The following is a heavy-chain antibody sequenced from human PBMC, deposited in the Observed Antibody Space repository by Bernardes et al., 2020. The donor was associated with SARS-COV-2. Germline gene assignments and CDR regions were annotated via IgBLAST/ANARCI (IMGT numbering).Heavy chain of an antibody. CDR2: VNSAGTT. J-gene: IGHJ3*01. D-gene: IGHD2-21*02. CDR1: GFTFSHSA. CDR3: ARVVSGPHVGADAFAV. V-gene: IGHV3-23*01. Sequence: GSLRLSCSASGFTFSHSAMSWFRQTPWKGLEWISAVNSAGTTYYADSVRGRFTAARDNSKNTLYLQMSSLRSEDTAVYYCARVVSGPHVGADAFAVWGRGTTVTVSS.